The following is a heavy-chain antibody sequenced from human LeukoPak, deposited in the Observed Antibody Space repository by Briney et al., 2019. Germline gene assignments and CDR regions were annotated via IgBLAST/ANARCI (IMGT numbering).Heavy chain of an antibody. J-gene: IGHJ4*02. CDR3: ARHLPPFRGYCSGGSCHGYDY. CDR1: GFTFSSYS. CDR2: IYYSGST. V-gene: IGHV4-59*08. Sequence: GSLRLSCAASGFTFSSYSMNWVRQAPGKGLEWIGYIYYSGSTNYNPSLKSRVTISVDTSKNQFSLKLSSVTAADTAMYYCARHLPPFRGYCSGGSCHGYDYWGQGTLVTVSS. D-gene: IGHD2-15*01.